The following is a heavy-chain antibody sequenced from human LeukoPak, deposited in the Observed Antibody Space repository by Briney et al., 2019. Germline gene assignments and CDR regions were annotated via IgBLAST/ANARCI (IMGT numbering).Heavy chain of an antibody. J-gene: IGHJ4*02. D-gene: IGHD2-15*01. V-gene: IGHV5-51*01. CDR2: IYPGDSDT. CDR1: GYTFTSYW. CDR3: ARAQSATLVYFDY. Sequence: GESLKISCKGSGYTFTSYWVGWVRQMPGKGLEWMGIIYPGDSDTRYSPSFQGQVTISADKSISTAYLQWSSLKASDTAMYYCARAQSATLVYFDYWGQGTLVTVSS.